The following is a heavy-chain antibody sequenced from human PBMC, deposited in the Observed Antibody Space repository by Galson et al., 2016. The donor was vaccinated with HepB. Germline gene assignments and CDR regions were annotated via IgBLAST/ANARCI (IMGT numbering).Heavy chain of an antibody. CDR3: ARYNVEYGDNSFAY. D-gene: IGHD4-17*01. CDR1: GDSITNHF. V-gene: IGHV4-59*11. CDR2: IYHSGSS. J-gene: IGHJ4*02. Sequence: SETLSLTCTVSGDSITNHFWTWIRQPPGQRLEWIGYIYHSGSSRYNPSLKSRLTMSAETSKNQFSLRLNSVTAADTAVYYCARYNVEYGDNSFAYWGQGTLVSVSS.